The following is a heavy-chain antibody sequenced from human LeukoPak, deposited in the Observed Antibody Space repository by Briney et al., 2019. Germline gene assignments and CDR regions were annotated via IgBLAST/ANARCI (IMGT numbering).Heavy chain of an antibody. Sequence: RGSLRLSCAASGFTFSDYYMSWIRQAPGKGLEWVSYISSSGSTIYYADSVKGRFTISRDNAKNSLYLQMNSLRAEDTAVYYCARDRRIAVAGTYWFDPWGQGTLVTVSS. J-gene: IGHJ5*02. CDR3: ARDRRIAVAGTYWFDP. V-gene: IGHV3-11*04. D-gene: IGHD6-19*01. CDR1: GFTFSDYY. CDR2: ISSSGSTI.